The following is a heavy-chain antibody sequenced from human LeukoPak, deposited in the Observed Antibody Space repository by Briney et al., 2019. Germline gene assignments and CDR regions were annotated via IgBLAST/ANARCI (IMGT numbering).Heavy chain of an antibody. J-gene: IGHJ4*02. Sequence: GASVKVSCKASGYTFTGYYMHWVRQAPGQGLEWMGWINPNSGGTNYAQKFQGRVTMTRDTSISTAYMELSRLRSDDTAVYYCARETRTGTGTDIVVVPADYWGQGTLVTVSS. D-gene: IGHD2-2*01. CDR1: GYTFTGYY. CDR2: INPNSGGT. CDR3: ARETRTGTGTDIVVVPADY. V-gene: IGHV1-2*02.